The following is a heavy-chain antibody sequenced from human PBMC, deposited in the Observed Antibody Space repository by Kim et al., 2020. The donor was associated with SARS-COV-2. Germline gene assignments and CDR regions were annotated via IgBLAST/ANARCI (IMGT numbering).Heavy chain of an antibody. CDR2: INHSGST. V-gene: IGHV4-34*01. CDR3: ARGRWASLGYCSGGSCYMNDY. D-gene: IGHD2-15*01. Sequence: ETLSLTCAVYGGSFSGYYWSWIRQPPGKGLEWIGEINHSGSTNYNPSLKSRVTISVDTSKNQFSLKLSSVTAADTAVYYCARGRWASLGYCSGGSCYMNDYWGQGTLVTVSS. J-gene: IGHJ4*02. CDR1: GGSFSGYY.